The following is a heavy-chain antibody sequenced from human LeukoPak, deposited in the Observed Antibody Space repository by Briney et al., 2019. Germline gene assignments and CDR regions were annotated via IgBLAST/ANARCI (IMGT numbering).Heavy chain of an antibody. CDR1: GYTLTAYY. D-gene: IGHD3-10*01. J-gene: IGHJ4*02. CDR2: INPNSGDT. Sequence: ASVKVSCKASGYTLTAYYIHWVRQAPGQGLEWMGWINPNSGDTNYAQRFQGRVTMTRDTSNSTAYMELTRLRSDDTAVYYCATAGGSGSNSWYFHFWGQGTLVTVSS. V-gene: IGHV1-2*02. CDR3: ATAGGSGSNSWYFHF.